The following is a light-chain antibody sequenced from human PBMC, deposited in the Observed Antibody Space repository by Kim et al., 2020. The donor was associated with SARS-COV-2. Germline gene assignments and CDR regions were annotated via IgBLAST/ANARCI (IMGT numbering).Light chain of an antibody. CDR1: QSINTY. CDR3: QQSHTAPLLT. V-gene: IGKV1-39*01. J-gene: IGKJ4*01. CDR2: VAS. Sequence: DIQMTQSPSSLAASVGDRVTIACRASQSINTYLNWYQQKPGKAPKLLIYVASTLQSGVPSRFSGSGSGTDFTLTISSLRPEDFATYYCQQSHTAPLLTFGGGTKVDIK.